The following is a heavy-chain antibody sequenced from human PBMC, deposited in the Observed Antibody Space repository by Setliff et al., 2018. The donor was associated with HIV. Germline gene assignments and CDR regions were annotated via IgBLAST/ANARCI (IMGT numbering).Heavy chain of an antibody. CDR1: GGTFSSYA. J-gene: IGHJ6*03. Sequence: ASVKVSCKASGGTFSSYAIGWVRQAPGQGLEWMGGIIPIFGTANYAQKFQGRVTNTAEESTSTAYMELSSLRSEDTAVYYCARVNGSWYERVLNYYYYMDVWGKGTTVTVSS. V-gene: IGHV1-69*13. CDR2: IIPIFGTA. D-gene: IGHD6-13*01. CDR3: ARVNGSWYERVLNYYYYMDV.